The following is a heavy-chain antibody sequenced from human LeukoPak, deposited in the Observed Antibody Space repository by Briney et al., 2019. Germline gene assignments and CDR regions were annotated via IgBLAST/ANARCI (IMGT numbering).Heavy chain of an antibody. CDR1: GFTFSSYA. CDR3: ARVLEYSFYFDY. D-gene: IGHD4-11*01. Sequence: GGSLRLSCAASGFTFSSYAMHWVRQAPGKGLEWVAVISYDGSNKYYADSVKGRFTISRDNSKNTLYLQMNSLRAEDTAVYYCARVLEYSFYFDYWGQGTLVTVSS. CDR2: ISYDGSNK. V-gene: IGHV3-30-3*01. J-gene: IGHJ4*02.